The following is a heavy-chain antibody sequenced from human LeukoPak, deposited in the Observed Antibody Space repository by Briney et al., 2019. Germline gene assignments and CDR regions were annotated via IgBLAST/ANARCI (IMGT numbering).Heavy chain of an antibody. CDR1: GFTFSDAW. J-gene: IGHJ4*02. CDR2: IKSKTDGGTT. Sequence: GGSLRLACAASGFTFSDAWMSWVRQAPGKGLEWVGRIKSKTDGGTTDYAEPVKGRFTISRDDSKNTLYLQVNSPKTEDTAVYYCTTWSYGYFDYWGQGTLVTVSS. CDR3: TTWSYGYFDY. D-gene: IGHD2-8*02. V-gene: IGHV3-15*01.